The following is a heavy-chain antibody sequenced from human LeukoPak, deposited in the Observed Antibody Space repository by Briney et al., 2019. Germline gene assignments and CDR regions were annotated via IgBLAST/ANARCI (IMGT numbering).Heavy chain of an antibody. CDR2: IRYDGSNK. V-gene: IGHV3-30*02. D-gene: IGHD6-13*01. CDR1: GFTFSSYG. J-gene: IGHJ4*02. CDR3: TKDKGSGSWGSEY. Sequence: GGSLRLSCAASGFTFSSYGTHWVRQAPGKGLEWVAFIRYDGSNKYYADSVKGRFTISRDNSKNTLYLQMNSLRVEDTALYYCTKDKGSGSWGSEYWGQGSLVIVSS.